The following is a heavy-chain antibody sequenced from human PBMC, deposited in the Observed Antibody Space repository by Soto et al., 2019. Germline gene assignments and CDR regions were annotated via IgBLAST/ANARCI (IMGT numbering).Heavy chain of an antibody. J-gene: IGHJ5*02. D-gene: IGHD6-19*01. CDR1: SGSISSSNW. CDR2: IYHSGST. CDR3: AGKIAVAGPGSRLDP. V-gene: IGHV4-4*02. Sequence: PSETLYLTCAVSSGSISSSNWWSWVRQPPGKGLEWIGEIYHSGSTNYNPSLKSRVTISVDKSKNQFSLKLSSVTAADTAVYYCAGKIAVAGPGSRLDPWGQGTLVTVSS.